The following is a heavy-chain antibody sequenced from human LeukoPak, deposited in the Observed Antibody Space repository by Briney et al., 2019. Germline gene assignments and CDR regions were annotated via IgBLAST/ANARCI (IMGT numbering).Heavy chain of an antibody. CDR3: ASRNGSYYPYDAFDI. CDR2: ISYSGSN. V-gene: IGHV4-59*13. Sequence: PSETLSLTCAVYGGSFSGYYWSWIRQPPGKGLEYIGYISYSGSNNYNPSLKSRITISVDTSKNQFSLKLSSVTAADTAVYYCASRNGSYYPYDAFDIWGQGTLVTVSS. J-gene: IGHJ3*02. CDR1: GGSFSGYY. D-gene: IGHD1-26*01.